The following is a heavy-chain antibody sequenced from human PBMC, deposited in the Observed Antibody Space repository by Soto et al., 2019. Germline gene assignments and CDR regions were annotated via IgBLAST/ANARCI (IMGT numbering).Heavy chain of an antibody. CDR3: ARDPAP. V-gene: IGHV4-30-2*05. Sequence: SETLSLTCAVSCGSISSCGYSWSWIRQPPGKGLECIGYIYYSGSTYYNPSLKSRVTISVDTSKNQFSLKLSSVTAADTAVYYCARDPAPWGQGTLVTVSS. CDR2: IYYSGST. J-gene: IGHJ5*02. CDR1: CGSISSCGYS.